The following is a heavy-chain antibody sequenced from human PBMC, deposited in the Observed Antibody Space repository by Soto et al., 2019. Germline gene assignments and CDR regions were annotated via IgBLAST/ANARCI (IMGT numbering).Heavy chain of an antibody. CDR2: INDDGIST. Sequence: GVLRLSCAASGFTFSMYWMHWVRQVPGKGPEWVSRINDDGISTNYADSVKGRFTISRDNAKNTLYLQMNALRVEDTAVYYCTRGPRSTSTGTGAFWGQGTLVTVSS. CDR1: GFTFSMYW. J-gene: IGHJ4*02. CDR3: TRGPRSTSTGTGAF. V-gene: IGHV3-74*01. D-gene: IGHD1-1*01.